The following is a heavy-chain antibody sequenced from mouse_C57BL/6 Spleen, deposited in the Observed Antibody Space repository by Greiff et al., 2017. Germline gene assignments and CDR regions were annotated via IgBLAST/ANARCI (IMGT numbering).Heavy chain of an antibody. CDR2: IDPSDSET. CDR3: AREEGNPWFAY. CDR1: GYTFTSYW. Sequence: VQLQQPGAELVRPGSSVKLSCTASGYTFTSYWMHWVKQRPIQGLEWIGNIDPSDSETHYNQKFKDKATLTVDKSSSTAYMQLSSLTSEDSAVYDCAREEGNPWFAYWGQGTLVTVSA. V-gene: IGHV1-52*01. J-gene: IGHJ3*01. D-gene: IGHD2-1*01.